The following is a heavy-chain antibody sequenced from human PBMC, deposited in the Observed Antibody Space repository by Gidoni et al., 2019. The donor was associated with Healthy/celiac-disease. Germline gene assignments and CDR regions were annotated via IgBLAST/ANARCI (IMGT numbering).Heavy chain of an antibody. V-gene: IGHV3-7*01. CDR3: ARDVSRWLVGNWFDP. CDR2: IKQDGSEK. D-gene: IGHD5-12*01. CDR1: GFPFSSYG. J-gene: IGHJ5*02. Sequence: EVQLVESGGGLVQPGGSLRLSCAASGFPFSSYGMSWVRQAPGKGLEWVANIKQDGSEKYYVDSVKGRFTISRDNAKNSLYLQMNSLRAEDTAVYYCARDVSRWLVGNWFDPWGQGTLVTVSS.